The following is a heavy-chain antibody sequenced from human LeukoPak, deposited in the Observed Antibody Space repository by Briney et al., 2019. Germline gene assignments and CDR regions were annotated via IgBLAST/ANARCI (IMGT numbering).Heavy chain of an antibody. CDR3: ARDQGLLWFGELLTMDV. Sequence: PGGSLRLSCAASGFTFSAYALHWVRQAPGKGLEWVALISYDGSNNSYADSVKGRFTISRDNAKNSLYLQMNSLRAEDTAVYYCARDQGLLWFGELLTMDVWGKGTTVTISS. D-gene: IGHD3-10*01. CDR2: ISYDGSNN. J-gene: IGHJ6*04. V-gene: IGHV3-30*04. CDR1: GFTFSAYA.